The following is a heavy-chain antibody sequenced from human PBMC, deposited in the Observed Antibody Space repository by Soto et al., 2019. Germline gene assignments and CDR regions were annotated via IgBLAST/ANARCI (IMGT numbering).Heavy chain of an antibody. CDR3: AADRGLSGSGGGADY. D-gene: IGHD1-26*01. V-gene: IGHV1-58*01. CDR1: GFTFTSSA. CDR2: IVVGSGNT. J-gene: IGHJ4*01. Sequence: SVNVSCKASGFTFTSSAVQWVRQARGQRLEWIGWIVVGSGNTNYAQKFQERVTITRDMSTSTAYMELSSLRSEDTAVYDCAADRGLSGSGGGADYWGQGTLVTVSS.